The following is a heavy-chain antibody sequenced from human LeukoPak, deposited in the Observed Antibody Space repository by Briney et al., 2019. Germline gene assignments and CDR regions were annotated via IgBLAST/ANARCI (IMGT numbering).Heavy chain of an antibody. CDR3: AREGVLVAGRRHLDY. CDR2: IKQDESEK. V-gene: IGHV3-7*01. Sequence: GRPLRLSCAASGFTFSSYWTSWVRQAPGKGLEWVANIKQDESEKYYVDSVKGRFTISRDNAKNSLYLQMNSLRAEDTAVYYCAREGVLVAGRRHLDYWGQGTLVTVSS. J-gene: IGHJ4*02. D-gene: IGHD6-19*01. CDR1: GFTFSSYW.